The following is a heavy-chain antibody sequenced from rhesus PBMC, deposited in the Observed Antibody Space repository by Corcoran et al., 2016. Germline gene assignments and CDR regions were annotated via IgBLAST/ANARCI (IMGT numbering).Heavy chain of an antibody. CDR1: GGSIRDSYY. J-gene: IGHJ4*01. Sequence: QVQLQESGPGLVKPSETLSLTCAVSGGSIRDSYYWNWIRQPPGNGLVWIGKIYRKSASTYYNPSRKSLVTISKDACKNQFFLKLSSVTAADTAVYYCAREGIAAGGKRGRYFDYWGQGVLVTVSS. D-gene: IGHD6-31*01. V-gene: IGHV4S9*01. CDR2: IYRKSAST. CDR3: AREGIAAGGKRGRYFDY.